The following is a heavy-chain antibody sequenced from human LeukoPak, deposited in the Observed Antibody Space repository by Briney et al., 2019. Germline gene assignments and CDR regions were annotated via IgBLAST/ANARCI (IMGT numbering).Heavy chain of an antibody. J-gene: IGHJ4*02. CDR1: GFTFSSYG. D-gene: IGHD4-17*01. CDR3: AKDQGGYGDYETYFGY. Sequence: GGSLRLSCAASGFTFSSYGMHWVRQAPGKGLEWVAFIRYDGSNKYYADSVKGRFTISRDNSKNTLYLQMNSLRAEDTAVYYCAKDQGGYGDYETYFGYWGQGTLVTVSS. V-gene: IGHV3-30*02. CDR2: IRYDGSNK.